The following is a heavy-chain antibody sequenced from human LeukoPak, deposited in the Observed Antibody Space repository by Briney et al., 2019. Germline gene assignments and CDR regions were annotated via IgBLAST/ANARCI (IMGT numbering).Heavy chain of an antibody. J-gene: IGHJ4*02. Sequence: ASVKVSCKASGYIFTDYYMHWVRQAPGQELGWMGRINPNSGGTNYAQKFQGRVTMTRDTSISTAYMELSRLRSDDTAVYYCARYPSGYDFHFDYWGQGTLVTVSS. V-gene: IGHV1-2*06. CDR1: GYIFTDYY. CDR3: ARYPSGYDFHFDY. CDR2: INPNSGGT. D-gene: IGHD5-12*01.